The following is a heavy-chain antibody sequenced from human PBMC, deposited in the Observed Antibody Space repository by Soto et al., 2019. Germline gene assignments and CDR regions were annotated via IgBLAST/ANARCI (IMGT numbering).Heavy chain of an antibody. V-gene: IGHV5-51*01. Sequence: GESLKISCKGSGYSFTSYWIGWVRQMPGKGLEWMGIIYPGDSDTRYSPSFQGQVTISADKSISTAYLQWSSLKASDTAMYYCARQVPEGFYYYYMDVWGKGTTVTVSS. CDR3: ARQVPEGFYYYYMDV. CDR2: IYPGDSDT. CDR1: GYSFTSYW. J-gene: IGHJ6*03. D-gene: IGHD3-10*01.